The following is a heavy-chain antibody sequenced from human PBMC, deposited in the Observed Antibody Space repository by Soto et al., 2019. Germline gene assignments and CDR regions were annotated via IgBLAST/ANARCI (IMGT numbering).Heavy chain of an antibody. CDR1: GFTFSSYG. V-gene: IGHV3-30*18. CDR3: AKDRWYSSSPLGGYYYGMDV. CDR2: ISYDGSNK. Sequence: QVQLVESGGGVVQPGRSLRLSCAASGFTFSSYGMHWVRQAPGKGLEWVAVISYDGSNKYYADSVKGRFTISRDNSKNTLYLQMNSLRAEDTAVYYCAKDRWYSSSPLGGYYYGMDVWGQGTTVTVSS. D-gene: IGHD6-13*01. J-gene: IGHJ6*02.